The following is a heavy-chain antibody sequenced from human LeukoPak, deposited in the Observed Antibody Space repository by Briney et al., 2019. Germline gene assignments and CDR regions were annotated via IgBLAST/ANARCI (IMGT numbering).Heavy chain of an antibody. V-gene: IGHV4-30-2*01. CDR3: ARYCSGGSCYYFDAFDI. CDR1: GGSISSGDYY. D-gene: IGHD2-15*01. CDR2: IYHSGST. Sequence: SETLSLTCTVSGGSISSGDYYWSWIRQPPGKGLEWIGYIYHSGSTYYNPSLKSRVTISVDRSKNQFSLKLSSVTAADTAVYYCARYCSGGSCYYFDAFDIWGQGTMVTVSS. J-gene: IGHJ3*02.